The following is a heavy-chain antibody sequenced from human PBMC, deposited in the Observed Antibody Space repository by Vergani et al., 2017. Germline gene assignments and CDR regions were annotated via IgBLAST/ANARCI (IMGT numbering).Heavy chain of an antibody. CDR2: ISSSSSYI. V-gene: IGHV3-21*01. Sequence: EVQLVESGGGLVQPGGSLRLSCAASGFTFSSYSMNWVRQAPGKGLEWVSSISSSSSYIYYADSVKGRFTISRDNAKNSQYLQMNSLRAEDTAVYYCARDPGEYYYGSGSYSYGMDVWGQGTTVTVSS. CDR1: GFTFSSYS. CDR3: ARDPGEYYYGSGSYSYGMDV. D-gene: IGHD3-10*01. J-gene: IGHJ6*02.